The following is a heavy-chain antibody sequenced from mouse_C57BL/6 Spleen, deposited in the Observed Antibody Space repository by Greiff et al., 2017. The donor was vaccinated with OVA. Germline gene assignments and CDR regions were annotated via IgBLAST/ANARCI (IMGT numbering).Heavy chain of an antibody. V-gene: IGHV1-42*01. CDR1: GYSFTGYY. CDR2: INPSTGGT. J-gene: IGHJ1*03. CDR3: ARSWDGNYGGYFDV. Sequence: VQLQQSGPELVKPGASVKISCKASGYSFTGYYMNWVKQSPEKSLEWIGEINPSTGGTTYNQKFKAKATLTVDKSSSTAYMQLKSLTSEDSAVYYCARSWDGNYGGYFDVWGTGTTVTVSS. D-gene: IGHD2-1*01.